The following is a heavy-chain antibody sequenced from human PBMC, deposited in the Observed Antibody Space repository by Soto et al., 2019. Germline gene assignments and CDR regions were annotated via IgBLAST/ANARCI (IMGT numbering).Heavy chain of an antibody. D-gene: IGHD6-6*01. CDR2: ISQSGNT. CDR1: SGSLSGYY. CDR3: ARDNKVRGSSQKRPDF. J-gene: IGHJ4*01. Sequence: PLQTLSLTCSIYSGSLSGYYCGWIRPPPGKGLEWIGEISQSGNTNYSPSLKSRVSISIDTSKKQFSLNLASLSAAATAGYYCARDNKVRGSSQKRPDFWVNGTLVTLSS. V-gene: IGHV4-34*01.